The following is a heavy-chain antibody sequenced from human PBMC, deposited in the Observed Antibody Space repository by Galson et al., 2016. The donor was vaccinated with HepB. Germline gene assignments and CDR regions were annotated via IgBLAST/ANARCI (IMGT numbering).Heavy chain of an antibody. CDR3: ARDRGWGSVKYFDY. CDR2: VFATGST. J-gene: IGHJ4*02. V-gene: IGHV4-4*07. Sequence: QPAGKGLEWIGRVFATGSTSFNPSLKSRVTLSVDTSQNHFSLTLSAVTAADTAVYYCARDRGWGSVKYFDYWGQGILVTVSS. D-gene: IGHD2-21*01.